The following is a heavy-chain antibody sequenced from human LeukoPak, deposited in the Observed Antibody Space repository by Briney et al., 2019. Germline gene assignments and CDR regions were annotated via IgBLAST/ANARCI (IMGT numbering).Heavy chain of an antibody. V-gene: IGHV4-38-2*02. D-gene: IGHD3-22*01. CDR3: ARESYYDSSGYYYYYYMDV. CDR1: GYSISSGYY. CDR2: IYHSGST. Sequence: SETLSLTCTVSGYSISSGYYWGWIRQPPGKGLEWIGSIYHSGSTYYNPSLKSRVTISVDTSKNQFSLKLSSVTAADTAVYYCARESYYDSSGYYYYYYMDVWGKGTTVTVSS. J-gene: IGHJ6*03.